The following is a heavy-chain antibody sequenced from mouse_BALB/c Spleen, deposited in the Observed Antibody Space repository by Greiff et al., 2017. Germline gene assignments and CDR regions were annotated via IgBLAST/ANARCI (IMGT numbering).Heavy chain of an antibody. V-gene: IGHV7-1*02. CDR2: SRNKANDYTT. J-gene: IGHJ1*01. CDR3: ARGGPHWYFEV. D-gene: IGHD6-1*01. CDR1: GFTFSDFY. Sequence: EVQGVESGGGLVQPGGSLRLSCATSGFTFSDFYMEWVRQPPGKRLEWIAASRNKANDYTTEYSASVKGRFIVSRDTSQSILYLQMNALRAEDTAIYYCARGGPHWYFEVWGAGTTVTVSS.